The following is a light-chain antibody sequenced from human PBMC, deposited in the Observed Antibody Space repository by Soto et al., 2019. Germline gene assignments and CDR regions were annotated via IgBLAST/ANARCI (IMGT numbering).Light chain of an antibody. V-gene: IGLV1-47*02. Sequence: QSVLTQPPSVSGAPGQRVTISCTGSSSNIGAGYDVHWYQQLPGTAPKLLIYSNNQRPSGVPDRFSGSKSGTSASLAISGLRSEDEANYYCVAWDDSLSGLVFGTGTKVTVL. CDR3: VAWDDSLSGLV. J-gene: IGLJ1*01. CDR1: SSNIGAGYD. CDR2: SNN.